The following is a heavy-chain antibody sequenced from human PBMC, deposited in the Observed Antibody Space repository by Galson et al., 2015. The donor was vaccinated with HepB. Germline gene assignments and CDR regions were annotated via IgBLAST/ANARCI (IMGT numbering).Heavy chain of an antibody. CDR3: AKDNHNFLFYH. J-gene: IGHJ4*02. D-gene: IGHD1-1*01. CDR1: GFPFSSYT. CDR2: ISPDGDIT. Sequence: SLRLSCAASGFPFSSYTMHWVRQAPGKGLEFVSTISPDGDITYYADSVKGRFTVSRENSKNTLYLQMSSLRAEDTAMYYCAKDNHNFLFYHWGQGTQVTVSS. V-gene: IGHV3-64D*06.